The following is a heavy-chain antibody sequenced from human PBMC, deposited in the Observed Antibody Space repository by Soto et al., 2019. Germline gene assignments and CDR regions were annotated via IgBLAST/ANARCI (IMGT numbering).Heavy chain of an antibody. CDR2: IYFNGYSGST. V-gene: IGHV4-59*01. D-gene: IGHD6-13*01. CDR3: ARYKHSSSWFFHS. CDR1: GGSISSYY. J-gene: IGHJ5*01. Sequence: SETLSLTCSVSGGSISSYYWSWIRQPPGKGLEWIGFIYFNGYSGSTNYNPSLASRVTISMDTSKNQFSLKLSSVAAADAAMYYCARYKHSSSWFFHSWGQGTLVTVSS.